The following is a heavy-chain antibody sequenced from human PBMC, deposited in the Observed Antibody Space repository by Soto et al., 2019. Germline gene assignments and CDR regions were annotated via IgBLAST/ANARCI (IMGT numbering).Heavy chain of an antibody. D-gene: IGHD6-13*01. Sequence: QITLKESGPTLVKPTQTLTLTCTFSGFSLITSGVGVGWIRQPPGKALEWLALIYWDDDKRYSPSLKSRLTSTKNTSKNQTVLKMPIMDPVDTATYYGAHSRAWAPAGGILDYWGQGTLVTVSS. J-gene: IGHJ4*02. V-gene: IGHV2-5*02. CDR3: AHSRAWAPAGGILDY. CDR1: GFSLITSGVG. CDR2: IYWDDDK.